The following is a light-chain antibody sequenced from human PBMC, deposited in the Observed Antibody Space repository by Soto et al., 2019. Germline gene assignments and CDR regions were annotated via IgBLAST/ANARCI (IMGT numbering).Light chain of an antibody. J-gene: IGKJ1*01. CDR1: QSISTW. CDR2: KAS. V-gene: IGKV1-5*03. Sequence: DIQMTQSPSTLSASLGDRVIITCRASQSISTWLAWWQQKPGKAPKLLIYKASSLESGVPSRFSGSGSGTEFTLTISSLQPDDFATYYCQRYNSYQTFGQGTKVDTK. CDR3: QRYNSYQT.